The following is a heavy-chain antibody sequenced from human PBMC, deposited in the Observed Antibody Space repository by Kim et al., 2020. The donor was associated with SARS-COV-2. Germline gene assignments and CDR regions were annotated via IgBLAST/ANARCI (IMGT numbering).Heavy chain of an antibody. V-gene: IGHV3-74*01. CDR2: IDNEGSSI. Sequence: GGSLRLSCAASGFTFSSYWMHWVRQAPGKGLEWVSRIDNEGSSINYADSVKGRFTVSRDNARNTLYLQMNRLRAEDTAVYYCVRGTSDWPGIDYWAQGPLV. J-gene: IGHJ4*02. CDR3: VRGTSDWPGIDY. CDR1: GFTFSSYW. D-gene: IGHD2-21*02.